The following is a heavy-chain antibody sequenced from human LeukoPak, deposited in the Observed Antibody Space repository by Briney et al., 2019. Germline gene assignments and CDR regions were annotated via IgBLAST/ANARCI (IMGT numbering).Heavy chain of an antibody. CDR3: TRADSQAYCGGDCYSGNYFDY. CDR1: GFTFSGSA. CDR2: IRSKANNYAT. D-gene: IGHD2-21*02. V-gene: IGHV3-73*01. Sequence: GGSLRLSCAASGFTFSGSAMHWVRQASGKGLEWVGRIRSKANNYATAYAASVKGRFTISRDDSKNTAYLQVNSLKTEDTAVYYCTRADSQAYCGGDCYSGNYFDYWGQGTLVTVSS. J-gene: IGHJ4*02.